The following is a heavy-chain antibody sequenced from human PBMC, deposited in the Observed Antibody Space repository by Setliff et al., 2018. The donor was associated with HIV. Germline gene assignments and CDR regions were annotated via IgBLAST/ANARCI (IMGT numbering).Heavy chain of an antibody. D-gene: IGHD6-13*01. CDR3: ARVPQYRSSWYVRWFDP. J-gene: IGHJ5*02. CDR2: INPNSGGT. CDR1: GYTFTGYY. Sequence: GASVKVSCKDSGYTFTGYYIHWVRQAPGQGLEWMGWINPNSGGTNYAQKFQGGVTMTRDTSNSTAYMEVSRLRSDDTAVYYCARVPQYRSSWYVRWFDPWGQGTLVTVSS. V-gene: IGHV1-2*02.